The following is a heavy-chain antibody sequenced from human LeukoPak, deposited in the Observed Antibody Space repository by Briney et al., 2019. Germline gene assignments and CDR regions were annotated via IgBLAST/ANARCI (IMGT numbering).Heavy chain of an antibody. Sequence: KPSETLSLTCAVYGGSFSGYYWRWTRQPPGEWREWIGEINHSGITNYTPSLKSPDTISVDTSKNQFSLKLSSVTVADTAVYYCARRFGGSSRGDAFDIWGQGTMGTVSS. CDR1: GGSFSGYY. CDR2: INHSGIT. D-gene: IGHD3-16*01. CDR3: ARRFGGSSRGDAFDI. J-gene: IGHJ3*02. V-gene: IGHV4-34*01.